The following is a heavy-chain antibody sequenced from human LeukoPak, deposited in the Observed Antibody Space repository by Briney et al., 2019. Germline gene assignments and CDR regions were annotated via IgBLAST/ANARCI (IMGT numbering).Heavy chain of an antibody. CDR3: ARDSDGYNG. Sequence: TSETLSLTCAVYGGSFSGYYWSWIRQPPGKGLEWIGEINHSGSTNYNPSLKSRVTISVDTSKNQFSLKLSSVTAADTAVYYCARDSDGYNGWGQGTLVTVSS. J-gene: IGHJ4*02. CDR1: GGSFSGYY. V-gene: IGHV4-34*01. CDR2: INHSGST. D-gene: IGHD5-24*01.